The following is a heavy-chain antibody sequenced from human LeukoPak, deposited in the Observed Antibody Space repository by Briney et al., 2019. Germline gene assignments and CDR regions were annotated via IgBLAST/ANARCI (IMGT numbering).Heavy chain of an antibody. V-gene: IGHV3-66*02. J-gene: IGHJ3*02. CDR1: GFTVSSNY. CDR3: ARDVAGSSSSVYDAFDI. Sequence: GGSLRLSCAASGFTVSSNYMSWVRQAPGKGLEWVSVIYSGGSTYYADSVKGRSTISRDNSKNTLYLQMNSLRAEDTAVYYCARDVAGSSSSVYDAFDIWGQGTMVTVSS. D-gene: IGHD6-6*01. CDR2: IYSGGST.